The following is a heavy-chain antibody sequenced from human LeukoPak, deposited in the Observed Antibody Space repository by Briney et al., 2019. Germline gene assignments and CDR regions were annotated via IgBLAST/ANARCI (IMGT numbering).Heavy chain of an antibody. Sequence: GASVKVSCKASGGTFSSYAISWVRQAPGQGLEWMGGIIPIFGTANYAQKFQGRVTITADKSTCTAYMELSSLRSEDTAVYYCARVVGLTGYSSSWYSGYYYYMDVWGKGTTVTVSS. D-gene: IGHD6-13*01. J-gene: IGHJ6*03. CDR2: IIPIFGTA. V-gene: IGHV1-69*06. CDR3: ARVVGLTGYSSSWYSGYYYYMDV. CDR1: GGTFSSYA.